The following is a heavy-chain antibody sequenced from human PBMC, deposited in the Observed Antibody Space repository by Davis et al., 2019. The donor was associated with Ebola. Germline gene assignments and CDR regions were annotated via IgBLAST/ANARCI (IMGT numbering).Heavy chain of an antibody. CDR3: VRGYGASY. CDR2: IKPDGSFR. J-gene: IGHJ4*02. CDR1: GFSFSTHW. Sequence: PGGSLRLSCAASGFSFSTHWMSWVRQAPGKGLEWVANIKPDGSFRDYLGAVRGRFTISRDNAKNSLDLQMNSLRDEDTAVYYCVRGYGASYWGPGTLVTVSS. V-gene: IGHV3-7*01. D-gene: IGHD4-17*01.